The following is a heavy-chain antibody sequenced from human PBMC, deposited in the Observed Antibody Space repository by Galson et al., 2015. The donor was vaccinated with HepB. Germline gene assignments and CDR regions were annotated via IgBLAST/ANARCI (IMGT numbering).Heavy chain of an antibody. CDR3: AREDDYSFGYSFQH. D-gene: IGHD4-11*01. J-gene: IGHJ1*01. Sequence: SLRLSCAASGFTFSNYAMHWVRQAPGKGPEHVSAITGEGGTTYYAASVKGRFTVSRDNSKNTLSLQMGSLRAEDMAVYYCAREDDYSFGYSFQHWGQGTPVTVSS. CDR2: ITGEGGTT. CDR1: GFTFSNYA. V-gene: IGHV3-64*02.